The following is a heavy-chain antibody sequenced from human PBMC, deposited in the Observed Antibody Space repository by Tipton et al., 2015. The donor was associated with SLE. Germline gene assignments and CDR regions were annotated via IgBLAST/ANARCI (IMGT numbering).Heavy chain of an antibody. CDR1: GFTLSNFW. D-gene: IGHD3-16*01. CDR2: INPDGSEK. CDR3: ARDGYSFASDF. V-gene: IGHV3-7*01. Sequence: SLRLSCEVSGFTLSNFWMSWVRQAPGQGLEWVANINPDGSEKKYVDSVKGRFIVSRDNAKNTLYIQMNSLRGEDTAVYHCARDGYSFASDFWGKGTLVTVSS. J-gene: IGHJ4*02.